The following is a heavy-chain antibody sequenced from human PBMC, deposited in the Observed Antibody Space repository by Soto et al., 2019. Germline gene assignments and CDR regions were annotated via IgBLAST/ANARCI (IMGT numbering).Heavy chain of an antibody. CDR2: ISGTSSTI. D-gene: IGHD2-15*01. CDR1: EFTFSSYA. Sequence: EVQLLESGGGLVQPGGSLRLSCAASEFTFSSYAMSWVRQAPGKGLEWVSTISGTSSTIYYADSVKGRFTISRDNAKNSLYLQMNSLRDEDTAVYYCARGMGYYCSGGSCPEVVFDYWGQGTLGTVSS. CDR3: ARGMGYYCSGGSCPEVVFDY. V-gene: IGHV3-48*02. J-gene: IGHJ4*02.